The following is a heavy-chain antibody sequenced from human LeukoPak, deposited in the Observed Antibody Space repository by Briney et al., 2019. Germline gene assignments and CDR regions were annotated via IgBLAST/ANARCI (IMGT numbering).Heavy chain of an antibody. J-gene: IGHJ4*02. CDR1: GCSISSSSYY. D-gene: IGHD3-9*01. CDR3: ARLKPYDILTGHYFDY. Sequence: SETLSLTCTVSGCSISSSSYYWGWIRQPPGKGLEWIGSIYYSGSTYYNPSLKSRVTISVDTSKNQFSLKLSSVTAADTAVYYCARLKPYDILTGHYFDYWGQGTLVTVSS. V-gene: IGHV4-39*01. CDR2: IYYSGST.